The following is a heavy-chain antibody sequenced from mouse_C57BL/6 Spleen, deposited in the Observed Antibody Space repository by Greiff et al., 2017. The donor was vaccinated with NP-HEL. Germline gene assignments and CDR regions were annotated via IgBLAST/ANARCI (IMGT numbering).Heavy chain of an antibody. V-gene: IGHV2-2*01. CDR2: IWSGGST. J-gene: IGHJ2*01. CDR3: ARINIGSSETFDD. D-gene: IGHD1-1*01. Sequence: VQLQQSGPGLVQPSQSLSITCTVSGFSLTSYGVHWVRQSPGKGLEWLGVIWSGGSTDYNAAFISRLSISKDNSKSQVFFKKNSLQADDTAIYYCARINIGSSETFDDWGQGTTLTVSS. CDR1: GFSLTSYG.